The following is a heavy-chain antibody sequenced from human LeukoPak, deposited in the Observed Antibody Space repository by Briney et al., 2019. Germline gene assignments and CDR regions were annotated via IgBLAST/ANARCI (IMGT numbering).Heavy chain of an antibody. D-gene: IGHD3-22*01. CDR3: ARDYYYDSSGYPGY. CDR2: ISSSGSTI. J-gene: IGHJ4*02. CDR1: GFTFSDYY. Sequence: GGSLRLSCAASGFTFSDYYMSWIRQAPGKGLEWVSYISSSGSTIYYADSVKGRFTISRDNVKNSLYLQMNSLRAEDTAVYYCARDYYYDSSGYPGYWGQGTLVTVSS. V-gene: IGHV3-11*01.